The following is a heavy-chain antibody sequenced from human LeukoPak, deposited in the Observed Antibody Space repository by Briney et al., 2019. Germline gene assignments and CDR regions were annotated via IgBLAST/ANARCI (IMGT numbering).Heavy chain of an antibody. CDR2: ISDDGNYI. CDR1: GFTFSNFG. J-gene: IGHJ5*02. V-gene: IGHV3-21*01. D-gene: IGHD2-2*01. CDR3: ARIRYCSSTSCP. Sequence: SGGSLRLSCAASGFTFSNFGMNWVRQAPGKGLEWVSSISDDGNYIYYGDSVKGRFTISRDNANNSLDLQMHSLRAEDTAVYYCARIRYCSSTSCPWGQGTLVTISS.